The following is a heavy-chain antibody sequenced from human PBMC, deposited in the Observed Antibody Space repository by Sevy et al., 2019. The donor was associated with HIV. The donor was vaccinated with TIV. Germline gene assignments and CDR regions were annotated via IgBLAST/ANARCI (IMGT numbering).Heavy chain of an antibody. CDR3: ARDGCSSTSCYSRGYYYYGMDV. CDR2: IIPIFGTA. V-gene: IGHV1-69*13. Sequence: ASVKVSCKASGGTFSSYAISWVRQAPGQGLEWMGGIIPIFGTANYAQKFQGRVTITADESTSTAYMELSSLRSEDTAVYYCARDGCSSTSCYSRGYYYYGMDVWGQGTTVTVSS. D-gene: IGHD2-2*01. CDR1: GGTFSSYA. J-gene: IGHJ6*02.